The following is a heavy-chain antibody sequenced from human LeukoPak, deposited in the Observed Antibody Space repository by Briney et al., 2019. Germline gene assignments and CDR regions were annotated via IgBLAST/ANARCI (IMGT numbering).Heavy chain of an antibody. CDR2: VKQDGSET. V-gene: IGHV3-7*01. Sequence: TGGSLRLSCAASGFIFSNYWMTWVRQAPGKGLEWVANVKQDGSETYYMDSLRGRFTISRDNAKNSLYLQMNSLRAEDTAVYYCARDLRFREDFWGQGTLVTVSS. J-gene: IGHJ4*02. CDR3: ARDLRFREDF. D-gene: IGHD3-10*01. CDR1: GFIFSNYW.